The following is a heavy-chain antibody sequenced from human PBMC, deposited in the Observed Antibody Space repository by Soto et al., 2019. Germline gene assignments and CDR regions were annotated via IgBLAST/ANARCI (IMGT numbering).Heavy chain of an antibody. CDR2: IYYSGST. Sequence: SETLSLTCTFSGGSVSSGSYYWSWIRQPPGKGLEWIGYIYYSGSTNYNPSLKSRVTISVDTSKNQFSLKLSSVTAADTAVYYCASQDGYTNDYWGQGTLVTVSS. CDR3: ASQDGYTNDY. D-gene: IGHD2-2*02. J-gene: IGHJ4*02. V-gene: IGHV4-61*01. CDR1: GGSVSSGSYY.